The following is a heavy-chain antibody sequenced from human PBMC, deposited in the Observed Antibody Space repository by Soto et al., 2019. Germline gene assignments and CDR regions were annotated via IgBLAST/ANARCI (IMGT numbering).Heavy chain of an antibody. D-gene: IGHD1-1*01. Sequence: GASVKVSCKASGYTFTGYYMHWVRQAPGQGLEWMGWINPNSGGTNYAQKFQGWVTMTRDTSISTAYMELSRLRSDDTAVYYCARGGEITTLYYYYGMDVWGQGTTVTVSS. CDR1: GYTFTGYY. V-gene: IGHV1-2*04. CDR2: INPNSGGT. CDR3: ARGGEITTLYYYYGMDV. J-gene: IGHJ6*02.